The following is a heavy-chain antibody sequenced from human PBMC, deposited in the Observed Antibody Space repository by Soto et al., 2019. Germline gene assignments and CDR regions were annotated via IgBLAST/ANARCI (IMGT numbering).Heavy chain of an antibody. J-gene: IGHJ3*02. Sequence: EVQLVESGGGLVKPGGSLRLSCAASGFTFSTYNMNWVRQAPGKGLEWVSSISSTSAYIYYADSMKGRFTSSRDNAQNLVYLQMNSLGVEDTAVYFCAGGGVCSGGSCYPPGAFDIWGQGTAVIVSS. V-gene: IGHV3-21*06. CDR2: ISSTSAYI. D-gene: IGHD2-15*01. CDR1: GFTFSTYN. CDR3: AGGGVCSGGSCYPPGAFDI.